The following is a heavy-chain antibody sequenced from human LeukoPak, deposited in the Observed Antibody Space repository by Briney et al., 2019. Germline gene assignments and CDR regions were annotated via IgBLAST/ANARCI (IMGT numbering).Heavy chain of an antibody. Sequence: GGSLRLSCAASGFTFSDYSMNWVRQAPGKGLEWVSYISFSVNTKYYGDSVEGRFTISRDNAKNSLYLHMDSLRAEDTAVYYCARGAYSSGWAYFDHWGQGTLVTVSS. CDR1: GFTFSDYS. V-gene: IGHV3-48*04. D-gene: IGHD6-19*01. J-gene: IGHJ4*02. CDR3: ARGAYSSGWAYFDH. CDR2: ISFSVNTK.